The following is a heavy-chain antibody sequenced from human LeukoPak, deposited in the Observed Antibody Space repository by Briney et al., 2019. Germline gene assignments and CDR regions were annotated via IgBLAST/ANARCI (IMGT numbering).Heavy chain of an antibody. V-gene: IGHV3-74*01. Sequence: PGGSLRPSCAASGFTFSSYWMHWVRQAPGKGLVWVSRINSDGSSTSYADSVKGRFTISRDNAKNTLYLQMNSLRAEDTAVYYCASPGRTDAFDIWGQGTMVTVSS. J-gene: IGHJ3*02. CDR3: ASPGRTDAFDI. CDR2: INSDGSST. CDR1: GFTFSSYW.